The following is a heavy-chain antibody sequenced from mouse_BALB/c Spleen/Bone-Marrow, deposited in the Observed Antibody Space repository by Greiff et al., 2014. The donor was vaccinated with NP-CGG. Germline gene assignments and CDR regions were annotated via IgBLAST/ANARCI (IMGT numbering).Heavy chain of an antibody. V-gene: IGHV2-9*02. CDR2: IWADGST. CDR3: ARISKATGDMDY. D-gene: IGHD1-2*01. CDR1: GFSLTNYG. J-gene: IGHJ4*01. Sequence: VHLVESGPGLVAPSQSLSITCTVSGFSLTNYGVHWVRQPPGKGLEWLGVIWADGSTNYNSTLMSRLSISKDNSKSQVFFKMNSLQTDDTAMYYCARISKATGDMDYWGQGTSVTVSS.